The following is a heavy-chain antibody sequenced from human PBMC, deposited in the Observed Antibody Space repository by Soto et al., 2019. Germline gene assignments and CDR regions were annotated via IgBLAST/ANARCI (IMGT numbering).Heavy chain of an antibody. Sequence: QVQLVESGGGVIQHGRSLRLSCAASGFTFSSYAMHWVRQAPGKGLEGVAVISYDGSNKYYADSVKGRFTISRDNSKDTLYLQMNSLRTEDTAVFYCAKTARYCGSYLDYWGQGTLVTVSS. V-gene: IGHV3-30*18. D-gene: IGHD1-26*01. CDR3: AKTARYCGSYLDY. J-gene: IGHJ4*02. CDR1: GFTFSSYA. CDR2: ISYDGSNK.